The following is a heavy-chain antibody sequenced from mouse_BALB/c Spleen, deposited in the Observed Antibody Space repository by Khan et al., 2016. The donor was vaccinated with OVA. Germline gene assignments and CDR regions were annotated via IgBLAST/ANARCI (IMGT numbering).Heavy chain of an antibody. J-gene: IGHJ2*01. CDR2: INTYTGEP. Sequence: QIQLVQSGPELKKPGETVKISCKASGYTFTDYVMNWVKQSPGKGLKWMGWINTYTGEPTYADDFKGRFAFPLETSASTAYLQINSLKNEDTATYFCTRFHGGYWGQGTTLTVSS. V-gene: IGHV9-3-1*01. CDR1: GYTFTDYV. CDR3: TRFHGGY.